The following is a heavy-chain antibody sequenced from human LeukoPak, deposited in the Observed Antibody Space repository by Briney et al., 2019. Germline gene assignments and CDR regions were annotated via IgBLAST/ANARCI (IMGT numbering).Heavy chain of an antibody. Sequence: SETLSLTCIISGGYISSTTYYWSWIRQPPGKGLEWIGEINHSGSTNYNPSLKSRVTISVDTSKNQFSLKLSSVTAADTAVYYCARRITMVRGVRGWFDPWGQGTLVTVSS. D-gene: IGHD3-10*01. V-gene: IGHV4-39*07. CDR1: GGYISSTTYY. J-gene: IGHJ5*02. CDR2: INHSGST. CDR3: ARRITMVRGVRGWFDP.